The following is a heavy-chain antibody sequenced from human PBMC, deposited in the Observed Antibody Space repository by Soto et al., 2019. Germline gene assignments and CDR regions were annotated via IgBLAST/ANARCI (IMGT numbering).Heavy chain of an antibody. CDR1: GYTLTELS. D-gene: IGHD6-6*01. Sequence: ASVKVSCKVSGYTLTELSMHWVRQAPGKGLEWMGGFDPEDGETIYAQKFQGRVTMTEDTSTDTAYMELSSLRSEDTAVYYCTTVVQLPLQYYYMDVWGKGTTVTVSS. V-gene: IGHV1-24*01. CDR3: TTVVQLPLQYYYMDV. J-gene: IGHJ6*03. CDR2: FDPEDGET.